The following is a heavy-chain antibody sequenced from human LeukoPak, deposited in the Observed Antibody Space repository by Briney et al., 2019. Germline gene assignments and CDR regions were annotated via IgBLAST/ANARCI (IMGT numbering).Heavy chain of an antibody. CDR2: IHHSGST. CDR3: AGASTGRDSPYYYYMDV. J-gene: IGHJ6*03. CDR1: GYSISSDYY. D-gene: IGHD1-1*01. V-gene: IGHV4-38-2*02. Sequence: SETLSLTCTVSGYSISSDYYWGWIRQPPGKGLEWIGSIHHSGSTYYNPSLKSRVTISVDTSQKQFSLKVSSVTAADTAVYYCAGASTGRDSPYYYYMDVWGKGTTVTVSS.